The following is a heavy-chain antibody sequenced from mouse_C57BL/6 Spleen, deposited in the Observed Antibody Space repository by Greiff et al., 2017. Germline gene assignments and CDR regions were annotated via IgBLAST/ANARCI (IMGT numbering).Heavy chain of an antibody. Sequence: QVQLQQPGAELVKPGASVKLSCKASGYTFTSYWMHWVKQRPGQGLEWIGMIHPNSGSTNYNEKFKSKATLTVDKSSSTAYMQLSSLTSEDSAVYYCARMRDGYFPSFGYWGQGTLVTVSA. J-gene: IGHJ3*01. CDR3: ARMRDGYFPSFGY. CDR1: GYTFTSYW. CDR2: IHPNSGST. D-gene: IGHD2-3*01. V-gene: IGHV1-64*01.